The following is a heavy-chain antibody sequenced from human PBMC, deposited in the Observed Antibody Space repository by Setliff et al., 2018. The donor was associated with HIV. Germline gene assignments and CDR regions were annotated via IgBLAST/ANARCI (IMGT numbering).Heavy chain of an antibody. D-gene: IGHD3-22*01. CDR2: IYTSGST. CDR3: ASGYYDSSGYYWYFDL. J-gene: IGHJ2*01. Sequence: PSETLSLTCTVSGGSISSYYWSWIRQPAGKGLEWIGRIYTSGSTNYNPSLKSRVTISVDTSKNQFSLKLSSVTAADTAVYYCASGYYDSSGYYWYFDLWGRGTLVTV. CDR1: GGSISSYY. V-gene: IGHV4-4*07.